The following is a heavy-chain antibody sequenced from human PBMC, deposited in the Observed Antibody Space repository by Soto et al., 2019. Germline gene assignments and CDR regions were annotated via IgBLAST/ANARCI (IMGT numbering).Heavy chain of an antibody. CDR1: GFTFSSYW. CDR2: IKQDGSEK. D-gene: IGHD3-22*01. CDR3: ARAVHYYDSSGYYFAWYFDL. V-gene: IGHV3-7*03. Sequence: HPGGSLRLSCAASGFTFSSYWMSWVRQAPGKGLEWVANIKQDGSEKYYVDSVKGRFTISRDNAKNSLYLQMNSLRAEDTAVYYCARAVHYYDSSGYYFAWYFDLWGRGTLVTVSS. J-gene: IGHJ2*01.